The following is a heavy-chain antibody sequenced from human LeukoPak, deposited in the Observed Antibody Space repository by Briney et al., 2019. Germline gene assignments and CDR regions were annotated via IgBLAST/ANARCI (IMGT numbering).Heavy chain of an antibody. CDR1: GGSISNYY. CDR3: AREDSGYDYSPFYY. CDR2: IYHTGST. J-gene: IGHJ4*02. V-gene: IGHV4-59*01. Sequence: SETLSLTCTVSGGSISNYYWSWIRQPPGKGLEWIGYIYHTGSTSYNPSLKSRVIVSVETSQNQFSLKVRSVTAADTAVYYCAREDSGYDYSPFYYWGQGILVTVSS. D-gene: IGHD5-12*01.